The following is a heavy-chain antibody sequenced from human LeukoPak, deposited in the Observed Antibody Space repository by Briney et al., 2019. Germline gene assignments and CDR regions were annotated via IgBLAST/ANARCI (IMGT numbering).Heavy chain of an antibody. V-gene: IGHV3-30*19. Sequence: PGRSLRLSCAASGFSFSSYGMHWVRLAPGRGLEWVAFIARDGSYEKYADSVKGRFAISRDNSKSTLYLHMNSLRAEDTAVYYCANIPNSFGPDYWGQGSLVTVSS. CDR2: IARDGSYE. D-gene: IGHD3-16*01. J-gene: IGHJ4*02. CDR3: ANIPNSFGPDY. CDR1: GFSFSSYG.